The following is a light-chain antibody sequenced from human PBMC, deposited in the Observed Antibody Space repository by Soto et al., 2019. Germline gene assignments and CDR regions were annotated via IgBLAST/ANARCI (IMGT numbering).Light chain of an antibody. V-gene: IGKV3-11*01. Sequence: ETVLTQSPATLSLSPGERATLSCRASQSVSSYLAWYQQKPGQAPRLLIYDASNRATGIPARFSGSGSGTDFTLTISSLEPEDFAVYYCQQRGNWPPRRTFGQGTKV. CDR2: DAS. CDR3: QQRGNWPPRRT. J-gene: IGKJ1*01. CDR1: QSVSSY.